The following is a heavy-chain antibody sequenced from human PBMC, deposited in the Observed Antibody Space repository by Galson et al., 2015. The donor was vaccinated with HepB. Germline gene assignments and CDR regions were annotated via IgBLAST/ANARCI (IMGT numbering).Heavy chain of an antibody. Sequence: SLRLSCAASGFTFSSYAMSWVRQAPGKGLEWVSAISGSGGSTYYADSVKGRFTISRDNSKNTLYLQMNSLRAEDTAVYYCAKRSRLWRIGDYFDYWGQGTLVTVSS. CDR1: GFTFSSYA. D-gene: IGHD2-21*01. V-gene: IGHV3-23*01. J-gene: IGHJ4*02. CDR3: AKRSRLWRIGDYFDY. CDR2: ISGSGGST.